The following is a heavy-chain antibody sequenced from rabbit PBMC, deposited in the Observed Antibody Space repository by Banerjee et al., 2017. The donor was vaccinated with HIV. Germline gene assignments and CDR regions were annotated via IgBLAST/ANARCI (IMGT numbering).Heavy chain of an antibody. V-gene: IGHV1S45*01. J-gene: IGHJ4*01. CDR1: GFTISNYYY. Sequence: QEQLVESGGGLVQPEGSLTLTCTASGFTISNYYYMCWVRQAPGKGLEWIACIYTGSSGTTYYASWAKGRFTISRTSSTTVALQMTSLTAADTATYFCARDESDSRDGWNLWGPGTLVTVS. CDR3: ARDESDSRDGWNL. CDR2: IYTGSSGTT. D-gene: IGHD4-1*01.